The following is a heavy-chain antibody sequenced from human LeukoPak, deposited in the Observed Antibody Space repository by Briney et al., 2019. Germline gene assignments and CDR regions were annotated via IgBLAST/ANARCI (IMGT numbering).Heavy chain of an antibody. J-gene: IGHJ4*02. D-gene: IGHD3-10*01. CDR3: TTATARYYYGSGGDY. Sequence: GGSLRLSCAASGFTFSNAWMSWVRQAPGKGLERVGRIKSKTDGGTTDYAAPVKGRFTTSRDDSKNTLYLQMNSLKTEDTAVYYCTTATARYYYGSGGDYWGQGTLVTVSS. CDR2: IKSKTDGGTT. V-gene: IGHV3-15*01. CDR1: GFTFSNAW.